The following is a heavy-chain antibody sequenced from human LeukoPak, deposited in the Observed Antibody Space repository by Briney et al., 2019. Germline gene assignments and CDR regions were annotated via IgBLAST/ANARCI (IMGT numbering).Heavy chain of an antibody. CDR3: AREGSIPQYDSSPFFDF. CDR1: GFKFSNYA. Sequence: GGSLRLSCEASGFKFSNYAMSWVRQAPGKGLECVAVISFDGTNKHYADSVRGRFSISRDNSKNTLYLQMSSLTTEDLAVYFCAREGSIPQYDSSPFFDFWGQGTLVTVSS. D-gene: IGHD6-6*01. J-gene: IGHJ4*02. V-gene: IGHV3-30*04. CDR2: ISFDGTNK.